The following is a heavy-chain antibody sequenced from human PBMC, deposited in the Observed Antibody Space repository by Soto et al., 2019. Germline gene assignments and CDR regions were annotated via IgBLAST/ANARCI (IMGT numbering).Heavy chain of an antibody. J-gene: IGHJ4*02. CDR3: ANSYGDYVSY. Sequence: QLQLQESGPGLVKPSETLSLTCTVSGGSISSSTYYWGWIRQPPGKGLEWIGSIYYSGSTYYNPSLKSLVTISVDTSKNQFSLKLCSVTAADTAVYYCANSYGDYVSYWGQGTLVTVSS. V-gene: IGHV4-39*01. CDR2: IYYSGST. D-gene: IGHD4-17*01. CDR1: GGSISSSTYY.